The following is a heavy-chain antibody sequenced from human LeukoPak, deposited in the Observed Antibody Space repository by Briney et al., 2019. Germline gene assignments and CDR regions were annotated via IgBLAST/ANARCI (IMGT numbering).Heavy chain of an antibody. J-gene: IGHJ4*02. V-gene: IGHV1-18*01. CDR1: GYTFTSYG. CDR3: ARGGGGVSQGRYSSGWTDY. D-gene: IGHD6-19*01. CDR2: ISAYNGNT. Sequence: ASVKVSCKASGYTFTSYGISWVRQAPGQGFEWMGWISAYNGNTNYAQKLQGRVTMTTDTSTSTAYMELRSLRSDDTAVYYCARGGGGVSQGRYSSGWTDYWGQGTLVTVSS.